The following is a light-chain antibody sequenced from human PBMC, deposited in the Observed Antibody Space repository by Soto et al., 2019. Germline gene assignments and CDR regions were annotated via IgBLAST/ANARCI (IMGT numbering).Light chain of an antibody. Sequence: QSVLTQPPSASGTPGQRVTISCSGSRSNIGINTVNWYQHVPGTAPKLLIHTNNQRPSGVPDRVSGSKFGTSASLAISGLLSEDEADYYCASWDDSVNGVVFGGGTKLTVL. J-gene: IGLJ3*02. CDR2: TNN. CDR1: RSNIGINT. CDR3: ASWDDSVNGVV. V-gene: IGLV1-44*01.